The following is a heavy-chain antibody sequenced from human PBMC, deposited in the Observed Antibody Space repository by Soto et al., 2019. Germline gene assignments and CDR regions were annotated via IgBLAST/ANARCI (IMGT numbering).Heavy chain of an antibody. CDR1: GGSISSSIYY. Sequence: SETLSLTCTVSGGSISSSIYYWGWIRQPPGKGLEWIGSIYYSGSTYYNPSLKSRVTISVDTSKNQFSLKLSSVTAADTAVYYCAVGKSMDVWGKGTTVTVSS. V-gene: IGHV4-39*01. CDR3: AVGKSMDV. J-gene: IGHJ6*03. CDR2: IYYSGST.